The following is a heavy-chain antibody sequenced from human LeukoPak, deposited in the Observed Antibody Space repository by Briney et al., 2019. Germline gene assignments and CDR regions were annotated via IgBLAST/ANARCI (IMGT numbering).Heavy chain of an antibody. CDR2: IYYSGST. J-gene: IGHJ4*02. CDR3: ARATRPLGNSAYFDY. V-gene: IGHV4-61*01. Sequence: SETLSLTCTVSGGSISSGSYYWSWIRQPPGKGLEWIGYIYYSGSTNYNPSLKSRVTISVDTSKNQFSLKLSSVTAADTAVYYCARATRPLGNSAYFDYWGQGTLVTVSS. D-gene: IGHD1-7*01. CDR1: GGSISSGSYY.